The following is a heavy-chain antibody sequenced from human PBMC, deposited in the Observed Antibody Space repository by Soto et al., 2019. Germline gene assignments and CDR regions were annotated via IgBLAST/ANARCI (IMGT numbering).Heavy chain of an antibody. CDR1: GFTFSSYA. J-gene: IGHJ5*02. V-gene: IGHV3-23*01. CDR3: AKDRSGYSIKWFDP. CDR2: ISGSGGST. D-gene: IGHD5-12*01. Sequence: GGSLRLSCAGSGFTFSSYAMSWVRQAPGKGLEWVSAISGSGGSTYYADSVKGRFTISRDNSKNTLYLQMNSLRAEDTAVYYCAKDRSGYSIKWFDPWGQGTLVNVSS.